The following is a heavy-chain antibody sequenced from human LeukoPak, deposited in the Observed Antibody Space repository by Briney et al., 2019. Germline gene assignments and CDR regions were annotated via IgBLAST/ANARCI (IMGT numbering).Heavy chain of an antibody. CDR1: GFTFSSYW. CDR2: IKQDGSEK. CDR3: ARLRWLVEGGYFDY. D-gene: IGHD6-19*01. V-gene: IGHV3-7*01. Sequence: GGSLRLSCAASGFTFSSYWMTWVRQAPGKGLEWVANIKQDGSEKYYVDSVKGRFTISRDNAKNSLYLQMNSLRAEDTAVYYCARLRWLVEGGYFDYWGQGTLVTVSS. J-gene: IGHJ4*02.